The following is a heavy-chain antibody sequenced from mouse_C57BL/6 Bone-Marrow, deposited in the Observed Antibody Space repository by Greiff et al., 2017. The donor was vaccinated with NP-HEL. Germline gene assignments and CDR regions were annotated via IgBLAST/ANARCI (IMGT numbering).Heavy chain of an antibody. Sequence: DVHLVESEGGLVQPGSSMKLSCTASGFTFSDYSMAWVRQVPEKGLEWVANINYDGSSPYYLDSLKSRFIISRDNAKNILYLQMSSLKSEDTATYYCAREGGLRRRTYAMDYWGQGTSVTVSS. CDR2: INYDGSSP. CDR3: AREGGLRRRTYAMDY. J-gene: IGHJ4*01. V-gene: IGHV5-16*01. CDR1: GFTFSDYS. D-gene: IGHD2-4*01.